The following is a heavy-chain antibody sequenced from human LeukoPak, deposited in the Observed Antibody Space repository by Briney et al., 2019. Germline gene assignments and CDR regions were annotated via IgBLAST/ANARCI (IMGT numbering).Heavy chain of an antibody. CDR3: ARTLVVVTATSSY. V-gene: IGHV3-7*04. CDR1: RFTFSRYW. Sequence: PGGSLRLSCAASRFTFSRYWMSWVRQAPGKGLEWVANIKQDGSEKYYADSVRGRFTISRDNAKNSLYLQMNSLRAEDTAVYYCARTLVVVTATSSYWGQGTLVTVSS. D-gene: IGHD2-15*01. J-gene: IGHJ4*02. CDR2: IKQDGSEK.